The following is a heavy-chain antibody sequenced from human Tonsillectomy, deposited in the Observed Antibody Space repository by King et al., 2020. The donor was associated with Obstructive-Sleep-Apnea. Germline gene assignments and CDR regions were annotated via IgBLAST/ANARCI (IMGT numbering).Heavy chain of an antibody. CDR1: GFTVSNAW. V-gene: IGHV3-15*01. J-gene: IGHJ3*02. Sequence: DVQLVESGGGLVKPGGSLRLSCAASGFTVSNAWMSWVRQAPGKGLEWVGRIKKKSDGGTKDYAAPVKGRFTISRDDSKNTLYLQMNSLKTEDTAVYYCTRDYDILTGYYYGAFDIWGQGTMVTVSS. CDR3: TRDYDILTGYYYGAFDI. D-gene: IGHD3-9*01. CDR2: IKKKSDGGTK.